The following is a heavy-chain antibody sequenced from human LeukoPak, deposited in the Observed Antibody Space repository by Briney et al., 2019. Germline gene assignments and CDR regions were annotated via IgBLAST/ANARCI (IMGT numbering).Heavy chain of an antibody. CDR3: ASTDYGDSKNWFDP. CDR2: IYYSGST. CDR1: GGSISSSSYY. D-gene: IGHD4-17*01. J-gene: IGHJ5*02. V-gene: IGHV4-39*01. Sequence: SETLSLTCTVSGGSISSSSYYWGWIRQPPGKGLEWIGSIYYSGSTYYNPSLKSRVTISVDTSKNQFPLKLSSVTAADTAVYYCASTDYGDSKNWFDPWGQGTLVTVSS.